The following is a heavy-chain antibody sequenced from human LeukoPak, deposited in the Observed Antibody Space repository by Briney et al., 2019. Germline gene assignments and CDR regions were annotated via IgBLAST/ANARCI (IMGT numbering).Heavy chain of an antibody. Sequence: PGGSLRLSCAASGFTFSSYAMSWVRHAPGKGLEWVSTIRGSGGGTYYADSVKGRFTISRDNSKNTLYLQMNSLRAEDTAVYYCARGGLGIGDFDIWGQGTMVTVSS. CDR3: ARGGLGIGDFDI. D-gene: IGHD7-27*01. CDR2: IRGSGGGT. CDR1: GFTFSSYA. V-gene: IGHV3-23*01. J-gene: IGHJ3*02.